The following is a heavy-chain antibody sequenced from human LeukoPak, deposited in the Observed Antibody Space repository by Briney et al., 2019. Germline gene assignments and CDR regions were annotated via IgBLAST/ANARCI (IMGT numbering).Heavy chain of an antibody. CDR3: ARAKGYGDNEKVVDS. CDR2: IYYSGST. Sequence: PSETLSLTCAVSGGSISSNSYYWGWIRQPPGKGLEWIGSIYYSGSTFYNPSLKNRVTISVDTSKNQFSLKLTSVTATDTAFYYCARAKGYGDNEKVVDSWGQGTLVTVTS. V-gene: IGHV4-39*07. D-gene: IGHD5-12*01. CDR1: GGSISSNSYY. J-gene: IGHJ4*02.